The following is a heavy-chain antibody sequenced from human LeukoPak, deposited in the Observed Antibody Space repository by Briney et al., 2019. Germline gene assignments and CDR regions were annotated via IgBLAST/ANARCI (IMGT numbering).Heavy chain of an antibody. V-gene: IGHV3-23*01. Sequence: GGSLRLSCVGSGFTSIAYALTWARQAPGKGLEWVSGISGGGVTTYYADSVKGRFTISRDNSKTTLYLQMNSLRADDTAIYYCARNQQLGGHSYYYYGMDVWGQGTTVTVSS. D-gene: IGHD3-16*01. J-gene: IGHJ6*02. CDR2: ISGGGVTT. CDR3: ARNQQLGGHSYYYYGMDV. CDR1: GFTSIAYA.